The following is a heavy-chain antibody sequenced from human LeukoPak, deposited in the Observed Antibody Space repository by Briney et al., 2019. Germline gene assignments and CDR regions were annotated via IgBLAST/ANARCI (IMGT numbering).Heavy chain of an antibody. D-gene: IGHD6-19*01. V-gene: IGHV5-51*01. CDR3: VRQADSSGWYYFDY. CDR2: IYPDDSDT. Sequence: GESLKISCQGSGYDFTNYWIGWVRQMPGEGLEWMAIIYPDDSDTKYNPSFQGQVTISSDKSISTAYLQWSSLKASNTAIYYCVRQADSSGWYYFDYWGPGTRVTVTS. CDR1: GYDFTNYW. J-gene: IGHJ4*02.